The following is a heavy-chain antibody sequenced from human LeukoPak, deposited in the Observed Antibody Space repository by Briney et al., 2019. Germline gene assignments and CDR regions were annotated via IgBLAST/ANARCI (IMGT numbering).Heavy chain of an antibody. V-gene: IGHV1-18*04. CDR1: DYTFTSYG. Sequence: ASVKVSCKASDYTFTSYGISWVRQAPGQGLEWMGWINAYNGNTNYAQKLRGRVTMTTDTSTTTAYMELGSLTSDDTAVYYCARVVIVGGGNYFDPWGQGTLVTVSS. D-gene: IGHD3-16*02. CDR2: INAYNGNT. J-gene: IGHJ5*02. CDR3: ARVVIVGGGNYFDP.